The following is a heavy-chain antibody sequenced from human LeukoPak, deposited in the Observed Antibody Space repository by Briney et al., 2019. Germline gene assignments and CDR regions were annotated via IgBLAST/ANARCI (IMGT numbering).Heavy chain of an antibody. CDR2: ISSSSSYI. J-gene: IGHJ4*02. V-gene: IGHV3-21*01. CDR3: ARGALYDSSGYYYGPFDY. CDR1: GFTFSSYS. Sequence: PGGSLRLSCAASGFTFSSYSMNWVRQAPGKGLEWVSSISSSSSYIYYADSVKGRFTISRDNAKNSLYLQMNSLRAEDTAAYYCARGALYDSSGYYYGPFDYWGQGTLVTVSS. D-gene: IGHD3-22*01.